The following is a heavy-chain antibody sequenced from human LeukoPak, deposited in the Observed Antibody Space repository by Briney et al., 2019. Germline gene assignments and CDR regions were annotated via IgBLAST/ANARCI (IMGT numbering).Heavy chain of an antibody. CDR1: GGSISSSSHY. CDR2: IYYSGTT. J-gene: IGHJ5*02. Sequence: SETLSLTCTVSGGSISSSSHYWGWIRQPPGKGLEWIGSIYYSGTTAYNPSLKSRVTISVDTSKNQISLKLSSVTAADTAVYYCVRWQSGSMFHPPWGQGTLVTVSS. V-gene: IGHV4-39*01. CDR3: VRWQSGSMFHPP. D-gene: IGHD3-10*02.